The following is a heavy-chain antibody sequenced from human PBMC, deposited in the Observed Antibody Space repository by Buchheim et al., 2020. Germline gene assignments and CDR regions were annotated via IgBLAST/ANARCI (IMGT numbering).Heavy chain of an antibody. CDR2: IYPGDSDT. D-gene: IGHD3-22*01. CDR1: GYSFTSYW. V-gene: IGHV5-51*01. Sequence: EVQLVQSGAEVKKPGESLRISCKGSGYSFTSYWISWVRQMPGKGLEWMGIIYPGDSDTRYSPSFQGQVTISADKSISTAYLQWSSLKASDTAMYYCARQDYYYDSSGYEVDWFDPWGQGTL. J-gene: IGHJ5*02. CDR3: ARQDYYYDSSGYEVDWFDP.